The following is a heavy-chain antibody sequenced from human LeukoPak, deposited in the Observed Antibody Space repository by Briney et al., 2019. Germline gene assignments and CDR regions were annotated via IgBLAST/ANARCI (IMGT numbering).Heavy chain of an antibody. J-gene: IGHJ4*02. CDR1: GFTFSSYS. V-gene: IGHV3-21*01. D-gene: IGHD6-13*01. CDR3: ARDLSSSWYFDY. CDR2: ISSSSSYI. Sequence: GGSLRLSCAASGFTFSSYSMNWVRQAPGKGLEWVSSISSSSSYIYYADSVKGRFTISRDNAKNSLYLQMNSLRAEDTAVYYCARDLSSSWYFDYWGQGTLVAVSS.